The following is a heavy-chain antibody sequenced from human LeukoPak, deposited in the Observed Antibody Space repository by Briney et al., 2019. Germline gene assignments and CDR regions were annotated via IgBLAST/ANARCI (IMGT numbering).Heavy chain of an antibody. CDR2: INPNSGGT. CDR1: GYTFTGYY. J-gene: IGHJ4*02. CDR3: ARDGSGSTRWIHY. V-gene: IGHV1-2*02. D-gene: IGHD6-19*01. Sequence: ASVEVSCKASGYTFTGYYIHWVRQAPGQGLEWMGWINPNSGGTNYAQKFQGRVTMTRDTSISTAYMELSRLRSDDTAVYYCARDGSGSTRWIHYWGQGTLVTVSS.